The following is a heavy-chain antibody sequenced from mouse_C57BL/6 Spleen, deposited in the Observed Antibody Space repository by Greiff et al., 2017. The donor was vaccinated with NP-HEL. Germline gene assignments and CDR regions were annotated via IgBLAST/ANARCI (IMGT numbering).Heavy chain of an antibody. Sequence: EVQRVESGGDLVKPGGSLKLSCAASGFTFSSYGMSWVRQTPDKRLEWVATISSGGSYTYYPDSVKGRFTISSDNAKNTLYLQMGSLKSEYTAMYYCARGANWDVDYWGQGTTLTVSS. V-gene: IGHV5-6*01. J-gene: IGHJ2*01. D-gene: IGHD4-1*01. CDR1: GFTFSSYG. CDR3: ARGANWDVDY. CDR2: ISSGGSYT.